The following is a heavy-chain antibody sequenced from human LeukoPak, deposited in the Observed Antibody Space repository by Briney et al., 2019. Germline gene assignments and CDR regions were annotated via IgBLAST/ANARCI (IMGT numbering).Heavy chain of an antibody. CDR3: ARGYRGSQWLVPGAGYYYYMDV. J-gene: IGHJ6*03. Sequence: AASVKVSCKASGYTFTSYDINWVRQATGQGLEWMGWMNPNSGNTGYAQKFQGRVTITRNTSISTAYMELSSLRSEDTAVYYCARGYRGSQWLVPGAGYYYYMDVWGKGTTVTVSS. V-gene: IGHV1-8*03. CDR2: MNPNSGNT. D-gene: IGHD6-19*01. CDR1: GYTFTSYD.